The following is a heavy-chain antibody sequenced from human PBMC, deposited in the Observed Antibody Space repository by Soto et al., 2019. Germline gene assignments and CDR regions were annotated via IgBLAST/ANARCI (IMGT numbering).Heavy chain of an antibody. D-gene: IGHD3-3*01. J-gene: IGHJ4*02. V-gene: IGHV4-39*02. CDR2: IYYTGTT. CDR1: GGSISNGSFY. CDR3: ARDRITIYGVRKLYYFDY. Sequence: PSETLSLTCNVSGGSISNGSFYWGWIRRPPGKGLEWMGSIYYTGTTYNNPSLKSRVTMSVDTSKNQFSLNLKSVTAADTAVYYCARDRITIYGVRKLYYFDYWGQGTLVTVSS.